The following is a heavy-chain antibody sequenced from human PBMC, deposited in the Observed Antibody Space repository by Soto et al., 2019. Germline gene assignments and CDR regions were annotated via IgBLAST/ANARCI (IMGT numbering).Heavy chain of an antibody. CDR2: IIPIFGTA. CDR1: GGTFSSYA. J-gene: IGHJ6*02. V-gene: IGHV1-69*01. Sequence: QVQLVQSGAEVKKPGSSVKVSCKASGGTFSSYAISWVRQAPGQGLEWMGGIIPIFGTANYAQKFQGIVTITADESTSTAYMELSSLRSEDTAVYYCARVGGSYYVLDYYYYGMDVWGQGTTVTVSS. D-gene: IGHD1-26*01. CDR3: ARVGGSYYVLDYYYYGMDV.